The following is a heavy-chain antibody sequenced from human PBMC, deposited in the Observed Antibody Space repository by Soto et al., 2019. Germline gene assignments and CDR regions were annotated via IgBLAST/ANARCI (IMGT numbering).Heavy chain of an antibody. V-gene: IGHV4-59*01. CDR1: GGCISSYY. CDR3: ARDDSSGYYGGYAFAI. Sequence: SETLSLTCTDSGGCISSYYWSWIRQPPGKGLEWIGNIYNSGTTNYSPSLKSRVTISVHTSKNQFSLKLNSVTAADTAVYYCARDDSSGYYGGYAFAIWGLGTMVS. D-gene: IGHD3-22*01. CDR2: IYNSGTT. J-gene: IGHJ3*02.